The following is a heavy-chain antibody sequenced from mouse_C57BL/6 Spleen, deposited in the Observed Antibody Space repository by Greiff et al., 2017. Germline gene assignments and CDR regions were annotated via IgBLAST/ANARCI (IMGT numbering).Heavy chain of an antibody. CDR1: GYAFSSYW. Sequence: VQLQQPGAELVKPGASVKISCKASGYAFSSYWMNWVKQRPGKGLEWIGQIYPGDGDTNYNGKFKGKATLTADKSSSTAYMQLSSLTSEDSAVYFCARWFGTAAWFAYWGQGTLVTVSA. CDR3: ARWFGTAAWFAY. J-gene: IGHJ3*01. CDR2: IYPGDGDT. V-gene: IGHV1-80*01. D-gene: IGHD4-1*01.